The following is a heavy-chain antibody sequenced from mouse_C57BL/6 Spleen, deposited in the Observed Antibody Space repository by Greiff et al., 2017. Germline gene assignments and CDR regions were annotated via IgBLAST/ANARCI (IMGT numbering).Heavy chain of an antibody. D-gene: IGHD1-3*01. CDR1: GYTFTSYW. V-gene: IGHV1-69*01. Sequence: QVQLKQPGAELVMPGASVKLSCKASGYTFTSYWMQWVKQRPGQGLEWIGEIDPSDSYTNYNQKFKGKTTLTVDKSSSTAYMQLSSLTSEDSAVYYCASGESGGSLDDWGKGTTLTVSS. J-gene: IGHJ1*03. CDR3: ASGESGGSLDD. CDR2: IDPSDSYT.